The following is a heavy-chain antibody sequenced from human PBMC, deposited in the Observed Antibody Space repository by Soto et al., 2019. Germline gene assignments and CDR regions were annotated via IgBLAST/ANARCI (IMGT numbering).Heavy chain of an antibody. CDR2: IYYSWST. CDR1: GGSISSYY. V-gene: IGHV4-59*01. Sequence: QVQLQESGPGLVKPSETLSLTCTVSGGSISSYYWSWIRQPPGKGLGWIGYIYYSWSTNYNPSLKSRFTISVDTSKSQFSLKLSSVTAADTAVYYCSRRYGSAFDIWGQGTMVTGSS. CDR3: SRRYGSAFDI. J-gene: IGHJ3*02. D-gene: IGHD3-10*01.